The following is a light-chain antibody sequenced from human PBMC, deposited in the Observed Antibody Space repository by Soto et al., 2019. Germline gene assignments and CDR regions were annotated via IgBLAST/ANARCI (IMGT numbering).Light chain of an antibody. CDR3: QRSYSTPT. CDR1: QSISSH. J-gene: IGKJ2*01. CDR2: AAS. Sequence: DIQMTQSPSSLSASVGDRVTITCRASQSISSHLNPYQQKPGKAPKLLIYAASSVQSGVPSRFSGSGSGTDFTLAISSLQPEDFGSYYCQRSYSTPTLGQGTKLEIK. V-gene: IGKV1-39*01.